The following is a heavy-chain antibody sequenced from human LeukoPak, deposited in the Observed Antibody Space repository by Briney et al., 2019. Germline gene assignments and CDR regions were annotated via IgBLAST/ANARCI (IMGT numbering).Heavy chain of an antibody. D-gene: IGHD3-22*01. CDR1: GYTFTGYY. V-gene: IGHV1-2*02. J-gene: IGHJ4*02. CDR3: ARKLYDSSRYGQTYYFDN. Sequence: ASVKVSCKAFGYTFTGYYMHWVRQAPGQGLEWMGWINPNSGGTNYAQKFQGRVTMTTDTFTSTAYMDLRSLRSDDTAVYYCARKLYDSSRYGQTYYFDNWGQGTLVTVSS. CDR2: INPNSGGT.